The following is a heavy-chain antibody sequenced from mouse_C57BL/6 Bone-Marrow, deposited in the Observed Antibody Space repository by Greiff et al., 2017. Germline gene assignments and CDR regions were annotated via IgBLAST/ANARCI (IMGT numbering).Heavy chain of an antibody. J-gene: IGHJ3*01. V-gene: IGHV3-6*01. Sequence: EVQLQQSGPGLVKPSQSLSLTCSVTGYSITSGYYWNWIRQFPGNKLEWMGYISYDGSNNYNPSLKNRISITRDTSKNQFFLKLNSVTTEDTATYDCARRGYGSPFAYWGQGTLVTVSA. CDR2: ISYDGSN. D-gene: IGHD1-1*01. CDR1: GYSITSGYY. CDR3: ARRGYGSPFAY.